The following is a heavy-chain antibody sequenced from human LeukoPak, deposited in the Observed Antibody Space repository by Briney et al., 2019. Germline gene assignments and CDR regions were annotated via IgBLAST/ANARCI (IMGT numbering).Heavy chain of an antibody. D-gene: IGHD2/OR15-2a*01. CDR2: MNPNSGDA. CDR1: GYTFTTYD. Sequence: GASVKVSCTASGYTFTTYDINWVRQASGQGLEWMGWMNPNSGDAGYAQRFLGRITITRDASISTAYMELSSLTSDDTAVYYCARESSSCNDTKCFSSGLDPWGQGTLVTVSS. CDR3: ARESSSCNDTKCFSSGLDP. J-gene: IGHJ5*02. V-gene: IGHV1-8*03.